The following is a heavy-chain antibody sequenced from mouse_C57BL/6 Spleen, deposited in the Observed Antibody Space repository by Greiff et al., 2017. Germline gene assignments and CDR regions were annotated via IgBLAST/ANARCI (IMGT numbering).Heavy chain of an antibody. V-gene: IGHV5-4*01. CDR2: ISDGGSYT. CDR3: SRDGHGYAY. D-gene: IGHD2-2*01. CDR1: GFTFSSYA. Sequence: EVKLQESGGGLVKPGGSLKLSCAASGFTFSSYAMSWVRQTPEKRLEWVATISDGGSYTYYPDNVKGRFTISRDNAKNNLYLQMSHLKSEDTAMYYCSRDGHGYAYWGQGTTLTVSS. J-gene: IGHJ2*01.